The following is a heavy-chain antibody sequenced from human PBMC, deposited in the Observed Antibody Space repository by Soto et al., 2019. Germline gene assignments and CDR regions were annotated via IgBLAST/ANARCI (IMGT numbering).Heavy chain of an antibody. CDR2: IIPIFGTA. Sequence: ASVKVSCKAPGGTFSSYAISWVRQAPGQGLEWMGGIIPIFGTANYAQKFQGRVTITADESTSTAYMELSSLRSEDTAVYYCARGGEGSSWYTWFDPWGQGTLVTVSS. CDR1: GGTFSSYA. V-gene: IGHV1-69*13. CDR3: ARGGEGSSWYTWFDP. J-gene: IGHJ5*02. D-gene: IGHD6-13*01.